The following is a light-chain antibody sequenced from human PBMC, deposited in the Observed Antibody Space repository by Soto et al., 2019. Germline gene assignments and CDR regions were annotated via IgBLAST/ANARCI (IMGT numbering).Light chain of an antibody. CDR3: QQYHTSSIT. J-gene: IGKJ5*01. Sequence: DIQMTQSPSSLSASVGDEVTITCRASQTISNWLAWYQQKPGKAPTLLIYDASTLERGVPSRFSGTGSGTEFTLSIDSLQPDDFATYYCQQYHTSSITFGQGTRLEIK. CDR2: DAS. CDR1: QTISNW. V-gene: IGKV1-5*01.